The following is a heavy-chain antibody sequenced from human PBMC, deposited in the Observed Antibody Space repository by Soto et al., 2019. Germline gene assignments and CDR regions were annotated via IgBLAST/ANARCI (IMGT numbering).Heavy chain of an antibody. CDR1: GFKFDDYM. CDR3: AKEGNGGSSLDS. Sequence: PGGSLRLSCEASGFKFDDYMVHWVRQAPGKGLEWISLISWDGGSIDYADSIKGRFTVSRDNSKTSLYLHMDSLTSDDTAFYFCAKEGNGGSSLDSWGQGTLVTVSS. V-gene: IGHV3-43*01. D-gene: IGHD2-15*01. CDR2: ISWDGGSI. J-gene: IGHJ5*01.